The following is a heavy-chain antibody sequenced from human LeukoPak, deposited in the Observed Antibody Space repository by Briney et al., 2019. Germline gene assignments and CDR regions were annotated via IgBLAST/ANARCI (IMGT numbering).Heavy chain of an antibody. D-gene: IGHD5-18*01. CDR3: ARYNVDTAMAPGFDY. Sequence: ASVKVSCKASGYTFTSYYMHWVRQAPGQGLEWMGIINPSGGSTSYAQKFQGRVTMTRDTSTSTVYMELSSLRSEDTAVYYCARYNVDTAMAPGFDYWGQGALVTVSS. CDR2: INPSGGST. CDR1: GYTFTSYY. V-gene: IGHV1-46*01. J-gene: IGHJ4*02.